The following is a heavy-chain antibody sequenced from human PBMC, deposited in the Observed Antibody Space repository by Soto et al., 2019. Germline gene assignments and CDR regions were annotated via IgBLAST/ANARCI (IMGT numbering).Heavy chain of an antibody. V-gene: IGHV4-38-2*01. D-gene: IGHD2-2*01. J-gene: IGHJ4*02. CDR2: IYHSGST. CDR3: ARVFGSSSSYDY. Sequence: PSETLSLTCGVSGYSISSGYCWGWIRQPPGKGLEWIGSIYHSGSTHHNPSLKSRVTISADTSKNQFSLKLSSVTAADTAVYHCARVFGSSSSYDYWGQGTLVTVSS. CDR1: GYSISSGYC.